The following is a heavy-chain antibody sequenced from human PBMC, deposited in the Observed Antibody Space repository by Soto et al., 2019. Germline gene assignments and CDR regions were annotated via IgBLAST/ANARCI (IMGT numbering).Heavy chain of an antibody. CDR3: ARGPDNYFDV. CDR1: EFTVSNYH. V-gene: IGHV3-66*01. Sequence: EVQLVESGGGLVQPGGSLRLSCGASEFTVSNYHMTWVRQAPGKGLEWVSVIYRDHSAHYAGFVKGRFTISRDDPKNTLYLQINNLRAEDTAVYYCARGPDNYFDVWGQGTLVTVSS. D-gene: IGHD2-15*01. J-gene: IGHJ4*02. CDR2: IYRDHSA.